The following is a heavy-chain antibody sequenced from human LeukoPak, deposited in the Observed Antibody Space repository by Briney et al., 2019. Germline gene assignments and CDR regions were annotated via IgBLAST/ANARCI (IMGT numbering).Heavy chain of an antibody. J-gene: IGHJ4*02. D-gene: IGHD2-15*01. CDR3: AKGGVVGTRYYFDS. CDR2: TKEDGSGS. Sequence: GGSLRLSCAASGFSFSYYWMSWVRQALGKGLEWVANTKEDGSGSSYVDSVKGRFTISRDNAKNSLYLQMNSLRAEDTAVYYCAKGGVVGTRYYFDSWGQGTLVTVSS. V-gene: IGHV3-7*01. CDR1: GFSFSYYW.